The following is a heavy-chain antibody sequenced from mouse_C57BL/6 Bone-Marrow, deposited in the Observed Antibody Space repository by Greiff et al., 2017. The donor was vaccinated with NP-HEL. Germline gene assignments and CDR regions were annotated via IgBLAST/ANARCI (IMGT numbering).Heavy chain of an antibody. V-gene: IGHV5-12*01. CDR3: AKHYGYDGYYAMDY. J-gene: IGHJ4*01. Sequence: EVQLMESGGGLVQPGGSLKLSCAASGFTFSDYYMYWVRQTPEKRLEWVAYISNGGGSTYYPDTVKGRFTISRDNAKNTLYLQMSRLKSGDTAMYYCAKHYGYDGYYAMDYWGQGTSVTVSS. CDR1: GFTFSDYY. CDR2: ISNGGGST. D-gene: IGHD2-2*01.